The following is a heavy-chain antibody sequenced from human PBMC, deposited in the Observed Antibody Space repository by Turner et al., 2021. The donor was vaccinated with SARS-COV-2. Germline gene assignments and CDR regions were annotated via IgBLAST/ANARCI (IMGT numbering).Heavy chain of an antibody. CDR3: ATVFAVAGLSYGMDV. J-gene: IGHJ6*02. V-gene: IGHV1-24*01. CDR2: FDPEDVET. Sequence: QVQLVQSGAEAMKPGASVKVSCKVSGYTLTELSMHWVRQAPGKGLEWMGGFDPEDVETIYAQKFQGRVTRTEETSTDTAYMELSSLRSEDTAVYYCATVFAVAGLSYGMDVWGQGTTVTVSS. D-gene: IGHD6-19*01. CDR1: GYTLTELS.